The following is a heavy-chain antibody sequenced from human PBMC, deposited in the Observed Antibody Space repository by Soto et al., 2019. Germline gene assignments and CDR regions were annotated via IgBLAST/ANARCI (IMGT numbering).Heavy chain of an antibody. V-gene: IGHV1-2*02. J-gene: IGHJ4*02. CDR1: GYTFSDYY. D-gene: IGHD5-18*01. CDR2: ISPKSGGT. CDR3: ARGPRTQLWFPNVY. Sequence: ASVKVSCKASGYTFSDYYLHWLRQAPGQGLEWMGWISPKSGGTHYAPKFEGRVTLTTDTSISTAFMELSRLTSDDTAVYYCARGPRTQLWFPNVYWGLGTLVTVSS.